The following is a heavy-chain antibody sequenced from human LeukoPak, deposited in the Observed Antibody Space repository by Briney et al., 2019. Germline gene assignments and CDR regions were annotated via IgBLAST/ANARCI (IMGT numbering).Heavy chain of an antibody. J-gene: IGHJ3*02. CDR3: AKEYDILTGYYAFDI. CDR2: LRYDGSNK. V-gene: IGHV3-30*02. CDR1: GFTFSSYG. D-gene: IGHD3-9*01. Sequence: GGSLRLSCAASGFTFSSYGMHWVRQAPGKGLEWVAFLRYDGSNKYYADSVKGRFTISRDNSKNTLYLQMNSLRAEDTAVYYCAKEYDILTGYYAFDIWGQGTMVTVSS.